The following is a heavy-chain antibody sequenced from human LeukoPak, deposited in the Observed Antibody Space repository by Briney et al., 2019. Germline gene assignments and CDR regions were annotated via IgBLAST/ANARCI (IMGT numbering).Heavy chain of an antibody. D-gene: IGHD2-2*01. J-gene: IGHJ4*02. CDR3: VRDRGTT. CDR1: GFTFSSYA. Sequence: GSLRLSCAASGFTFSSYAMSLFRQSPGKGLEWIGEIHHSGSTDYNPSLKSRVTISGDTSKNQFSLKLSSVTAADTAVYYCVRDRGTTWGQGTLVTVSS. V-gene: IGHV4-34*01. CDR2: IHHSGST.